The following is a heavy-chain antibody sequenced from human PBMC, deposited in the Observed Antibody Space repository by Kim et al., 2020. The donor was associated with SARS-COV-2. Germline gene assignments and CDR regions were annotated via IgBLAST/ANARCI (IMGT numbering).Heavy chain of an antibody. Sequence: GGSLRLSCATSGFTLSLYSMNWVRQSPGKGLEWVSHISGTGTITKHADSVRGQFTISRDNAKNSLFLQMNGLRAEGTAVYYCVRENYWAFDIWGQGTMVTVSS. D-gene: IGHD2-15*01. V-gene: IGHV3-48*04. CDR1: GFTLSLYS. CDR3: VRENYWAFDI. CDR2: ISGTGTIT. J-gene: IGHJ3*02.